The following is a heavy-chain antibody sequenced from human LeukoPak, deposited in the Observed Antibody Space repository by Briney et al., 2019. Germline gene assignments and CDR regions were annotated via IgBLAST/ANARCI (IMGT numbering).Heavy chain of an antibody. J-gene: IGHJ4*02. CDR1: GGTFSSYA. CDR2: IIPILGIA. Sequence: TVKVSCKASGGTFSSYAISWVRQAPGQGLEWMGRIIPILGIANYAQKFQGRVTITADKSTSTAYMELSSLRSQDTAVYYCARDLGYSSGWLFDYWGQGTLVTVSS. CDR3: ARDLGYSSGWLFDY. V-gene: IGHV1-69*04. D-gene: IGHD6-19*01.